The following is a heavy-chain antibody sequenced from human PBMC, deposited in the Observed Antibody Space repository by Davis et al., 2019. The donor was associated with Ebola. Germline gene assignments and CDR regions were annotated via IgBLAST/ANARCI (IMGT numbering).Heavy chain of an antibody. D-gene: IGHD3-9*01. CDR2: ISGNGRNT. CDR1: GFTFSSYA. J-gene: IGHJ4*02. V-gene: IGHV3-23*01. Sequence: PGGSLRFSCAASGFTFSSYAMNWVRQAPGKGLEWVSVISGNGRNTYYTDSVRGRFTISRDNSKNTLYLQMNSLRAEDTAVYYCASRRGGPQNGWDILAGYPWGQGTLVTVSS. CDR3: ASRRGGPQNGWDILAGYP.